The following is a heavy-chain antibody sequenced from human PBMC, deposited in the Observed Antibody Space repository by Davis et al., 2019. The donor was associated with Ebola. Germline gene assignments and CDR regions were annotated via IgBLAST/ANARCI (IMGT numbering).Heavy chain of an antibody. CDR1: GYTFTSYA. D-gene: IGHD6-6*01. V-gene: IGHV1-3*01. CDR2: INAGNGNT. CDR3: AREKLGGSSDY. Sequence: ASVKVSCKASGYTFTSYAMHWVRQAPGQRLEWMGWINAGNGNTKYAQKLQGRVTMTTDTSTSTAYMELRSLGSDDTAVYYCAREKLGGSSDYWGQGTLVTVSS. J-gene: IGHJ4*02.